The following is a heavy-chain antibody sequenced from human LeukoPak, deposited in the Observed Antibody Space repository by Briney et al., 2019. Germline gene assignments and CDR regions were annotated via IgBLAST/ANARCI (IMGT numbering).Heavy chain of an antibody. V-gene: IGHV1-69*05. J-gene: IGHJ6*03. CDR1: GGTFSSYA. Sequence: SVKVSCKASGGTFSSYAISWVRQAPGQGLEWMGGIIPIFGTANYAQKFQGRVTITTDESTSTAYMELSSLRSEDTAVYYCATGATWHYYYYMDVWGKGTTVTVSS. CDR3: ATGATWHYYYYMDV. D-gene: IGHD1-26*01. CDR2: IIPIFGTA.